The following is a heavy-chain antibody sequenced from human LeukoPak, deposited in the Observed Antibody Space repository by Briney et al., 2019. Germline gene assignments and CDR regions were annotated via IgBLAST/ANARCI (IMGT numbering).Heavy chain of an antibody. CDR3: ARDPYGDYGFDY. D-gene: IGHD4-17*01. J-gene: IGHJ4*02. CDR1: GFTFSSYA. Sequence: GGSLRLSCAASGFTFSSYAMSWVRQAPGKGLEWVSAISGSGGSTYYADSVKGRFTISRDNSKNTLYLQMNSLRAEDTAVYYCARDPYGDYGFDYWGQGTLVTVSS. V-gene: IGHV3-23*01. CDR2: ISGSGGST.